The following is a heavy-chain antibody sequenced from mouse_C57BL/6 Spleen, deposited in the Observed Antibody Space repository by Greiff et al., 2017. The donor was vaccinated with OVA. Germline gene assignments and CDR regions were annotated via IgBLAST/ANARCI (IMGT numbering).Heavy chain of an antibody. D-gene: IGHD2-5*01. CDR3: ARNSTFAY. J-gene: IGHJ3*01. CDR2: IDPSDSYT. Sequence: QVQLQQSGAELVRPGTSVKLSCKASGYTFTSYWMHWVKQRPGQGLEWIGVIDPSDSYTNYNQKFKGKATLTVDTSSSTAYMQLSSLTSEDSAVYYCARNSTFAYWGQGTLVTVSA. V-gene: IGHV1-59*01. CDR1: GYTFTSYW.